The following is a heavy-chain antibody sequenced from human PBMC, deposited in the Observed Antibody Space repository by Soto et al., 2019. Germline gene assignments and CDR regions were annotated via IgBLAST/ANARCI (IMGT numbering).Heavy chain of an antibody. CDR3: ARGWWEREGYVMDV. Sequence: VASVKVSCKASGGTFSSYAISWVRQAPGQGLEWMGGIIPIFGTANYAQKFQGRVTITADESTNQFSLTLTSVTAADTAVYYCARGWWEREGYVMDVWGQGTTVTVSS. V-gene: IGHV1-69*13. CDR1: GGTFSSYA. J-gene: IGHJ6*02. CDR2: IIPIFGTA. D-gene: IGHD1-26*01.